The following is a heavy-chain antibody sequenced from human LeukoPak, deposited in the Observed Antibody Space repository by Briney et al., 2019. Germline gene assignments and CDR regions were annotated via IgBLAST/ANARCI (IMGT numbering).Heavy chain of an antibody. CDR2: IYYSGST. CDR3: ARAGGYGLIDY. CDR1: GGSISSSSYY. J-gene: IGHJ4*02. V-gene: IGHV4-39*01. Sequence: SETLSLTCTVSGGSISSSSYYWGWIRQPPGKGLEWIGSIYYSGSTYYNPSLKSRVTISVDTSKNQFSLKLSSVTAADTAVYYCARAGGYGLIDYWGQGTMVTVSS. D-gene: IGHD5-18*01.